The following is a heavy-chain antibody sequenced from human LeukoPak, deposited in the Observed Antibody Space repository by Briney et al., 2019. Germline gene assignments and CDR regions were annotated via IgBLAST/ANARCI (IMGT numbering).Heavy chain of an antibody. CDR1: GFTFSSYS. CDR2: ISSSSSTI. J-gene: IGHJ4*02. Sequence: GGSLRLSCAASGFTFSSYSMNWVRQAPGKGLEWVSYISSSSSTIYYADSVKGRFTISRDNAKNSLYLQLNRQRDDNTAVYYCARSSGYEYYFDYWGQGTLVTVSS. D-gene: IGHD5-12*01. V-gene: IGHV3-48*02. CDR3: ARSSGYEYYFDY.